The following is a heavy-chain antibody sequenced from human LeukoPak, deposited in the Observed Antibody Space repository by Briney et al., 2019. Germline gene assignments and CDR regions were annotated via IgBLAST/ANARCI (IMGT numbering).Heavy chain of an antibody. CDR3: AKESDYYYYMDV. CDR2: IRYDGSNK. J-gene: IGHJ6*03. V-gene: IGHV3-30*02. CDR1: GFTFSSYG. Sequence: PGGSLRLSCAASGFTFSSYGMHWVRQAPGKGLEGVAFIRYDGSNKYYPDSVKGRFTISRDNSKNTLYLQMNSLRAEDTAVYYCAKESDYYYYMDVWGKGTTVTVSS.